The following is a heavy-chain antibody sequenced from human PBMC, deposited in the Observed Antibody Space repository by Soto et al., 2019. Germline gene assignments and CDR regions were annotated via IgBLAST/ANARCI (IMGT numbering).Heavy chain of an antibody. J-gene: IGHJ4*02. CDR3: ARHRIEVVWRGFDF. CDR2: SSYNGGT. Sequence: SETLSLTCTVSTDSRSFTNSYWGWIRQPPGKGLQWIGSSSYNGGTFYNPSLKGRVVISFDTSKKQSSLQVTSVTAADTAVYFCARHRIEVVWRGFDFWGQGSPVTVSS. V-gene: IGHV4-39*01. D-gene: IGHD3-10*01. CDR1: TDSRSFTNSY.